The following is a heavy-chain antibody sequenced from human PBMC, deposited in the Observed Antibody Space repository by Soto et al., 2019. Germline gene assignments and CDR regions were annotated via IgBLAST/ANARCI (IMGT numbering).Heavy chain of an antibody. Sequence: QVQLQESGPGLVKPSETLSLTCTVSGGSIGSHYWSWIRQPPGEGLEWIGRASYSGSPNYNPSLKSRVTISIDTSQNQFSLKLTSVTAADTAVYYCARQWGGDYWGQGTLVTVSS. D-gene: IGHD3-16*01. J-gene: IGHJ4*02. V-gene: IGHV4-59*08. CDR1: GGSIGSHY. CDR3: ARQWGGDY. CDR2: ASYSGSP.